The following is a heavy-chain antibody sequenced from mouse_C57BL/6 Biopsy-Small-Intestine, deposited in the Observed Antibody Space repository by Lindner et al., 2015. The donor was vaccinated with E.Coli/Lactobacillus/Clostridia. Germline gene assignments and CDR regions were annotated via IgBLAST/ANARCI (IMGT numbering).Heavy chain of an antibody. J-gene: IGHJ3*01. CDR2: INPGSGGT. V-gene: IGHV1-54*01. CDR3: ARRYDYDGGAWFAY. D-gene: IGHD2-4*01. Sequence: VQLQESGAELVRPGTSVKVSCKASGYAFTNYLIEWVKQRPGQGLEWIGVINPGSGGTNYNEKFKGKATLTADKSPSTAYMQLSSLTSEDSAVYFCARRYDYDGGAWFAYWGQGTLVTVSA. CDR1: GYAFTNYL.